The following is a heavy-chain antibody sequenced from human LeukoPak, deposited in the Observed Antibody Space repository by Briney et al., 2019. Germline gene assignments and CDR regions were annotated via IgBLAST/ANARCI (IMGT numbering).Heavy chain of an antibody. CDR2: IYHSGST. V-gene: IGHV4-4*02. J-gene: IGHJ4*02. Sequence: SETLSLTCAVSGGSISSSHWWSWVRQPPGKGLEWIGEIYHSGSTNYNPSLKSRVTISVDKFKNQFSLKLSSVTAADTAVYYCARDGYSGYDYFDYWGQGTLVTVSS. CDR3: ARDGYSGYDYFDY. CDR1: GGSISSSHW. D-gene: IGHD5-12*01.